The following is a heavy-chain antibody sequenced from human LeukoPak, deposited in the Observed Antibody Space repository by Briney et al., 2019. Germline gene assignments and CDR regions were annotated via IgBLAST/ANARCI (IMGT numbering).Heavy chain of an antibody. V-gene: IGHV3-30*18. CDR2: ISYDGSSK. CDR1: GFTFSMYG. D-gene: IGHD3-10*01. J-gene: IGHJ4*02. Sequence: PGGSLRLSCAASGFTFSMYGMHWVRQAPGKGLEWVAVISYDGSSKYYADSVKGRFTISRDNSKNTLYLQMNSLRAEDTAIYYCAKDFRSYYSPIDYWGQGTLVTVSS. CDR3: AKDFRSYYSPIDY.